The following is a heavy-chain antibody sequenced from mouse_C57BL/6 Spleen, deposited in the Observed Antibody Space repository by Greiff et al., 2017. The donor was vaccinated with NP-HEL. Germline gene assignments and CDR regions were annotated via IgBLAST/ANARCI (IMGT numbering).Heavy chain of an antibody. CDR1: GFSLTSYG. D-gene: IGHD2-4*01. CDR3: ARYDYEGAMDY. J-gene: IGHJ4*01. Sequence: VKLMESGPGLVAPSQSLSITCTVSGFSLTSYGVDWVRQSPGKGLEWLGVIWGVGSTNYNSALKSRLSISKDNSKSQVFLKMNSLQTDDTAMYYCARYDYEGAMDYWGQGTSVTVSS. CDR2: IWGVGST. V-gene: IGHV2-6*01.